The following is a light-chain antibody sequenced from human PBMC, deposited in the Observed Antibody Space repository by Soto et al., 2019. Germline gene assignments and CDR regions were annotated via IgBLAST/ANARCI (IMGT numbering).Light chain of an antibody. CDR1: ERINDN. V-gene: IGKV3D-15*01. J-gene: IGKJ4*01. CDR2: GAT. Sequence: EIVMTQSPATLSVSPGERATLFCRASERINDNLAWYQQKIGQAPRLLIYGATTRATDIPARFSGGQSGTEFTLTISSLQSEDFAVYYCQQYHKWPPVTFGGGTKVDIK. CDR3: QQYHKWPPVT.